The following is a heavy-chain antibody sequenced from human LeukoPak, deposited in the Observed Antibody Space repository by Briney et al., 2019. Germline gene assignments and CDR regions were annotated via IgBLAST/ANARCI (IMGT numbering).Heavy chain of an antibody. D-gene: IGHD3-22*01. V-gene: IGHV3-30*18. Sequence: GGSLRLSCAASGFTFSSYGMHWVRQAPGKGLEWVAVISYDGSNKYYADSVKGRFTISRDNSKNTLYLQMNSLRVEDTAVYYCAKDYYDSSGYLDYWGQGTLVTVSS. CDR2: ISYDGSNK. CDR3: AKDYYDSSGYLDY. J-gene: IGHJ4*02. CDR1: GFTFSSYG.